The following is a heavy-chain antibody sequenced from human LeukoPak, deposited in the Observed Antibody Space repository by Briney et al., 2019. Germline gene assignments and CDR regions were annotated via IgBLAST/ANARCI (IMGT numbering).Heavy chain of an antibody. V-gene: IGHV1-2*02. Sequence: GASVKVSCKASGYTFTDYYMHWVRQAPGQGLEWMGWINPNSGGTNYAQKFQGRVTMTRDTSISTAYMELSRLRSDDTAVYYCARDVATWEATDYWGQGTLVTVSS. D-gene: IGHD1-26*01. J-gene: IGHJ4*02. CDR1: GYTFTDYY. CDR2: INPNSGGT. CDR3: ARDVATWEATDY.